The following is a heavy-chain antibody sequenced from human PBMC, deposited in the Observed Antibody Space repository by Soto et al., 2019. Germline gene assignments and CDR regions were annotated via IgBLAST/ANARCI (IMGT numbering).Heavy chain of an antibody. D-gene: IGHD3-22*01. CDR2: IIPIFGTA. CDR3: ARDPGTYYYDSSGYYQGAFDI. J-gene: IGHJ3*02. Sequence: ASVKVSCKASGGTFSSYAISWVRQAPGQGLEWMGGIIPIFGTANYAQKFQGRVTITADESTSTAYMELSSLRSEDTAVYYWARDPGTYYYDSSGYYQGAFDIWGQGTMVTVSS. V-gene: IGHV1-69*13. CDR1: GGTFSSYA.